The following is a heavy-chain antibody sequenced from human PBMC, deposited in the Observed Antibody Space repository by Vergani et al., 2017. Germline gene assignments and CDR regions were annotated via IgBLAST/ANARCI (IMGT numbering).Heavy chain of an antibody. D-gene: IGHD3-10*01. Sequence: QVQLVESGGGVVQPGRSLRLSCAASGFTLSSYAMHWVRQAPGKGLEWVAVISYDGSNKYYADSVKGRFTISRDNSKNTLYLQMNSLRAEDTAVYYCAREMNMVRGDYYFGVDVWGQGTTVTVSS. V-gene: IGHV3-30-3*01. CDR1: GFTLSSYA. CDR3: AREMNMVRGDYYFGVDV. CDR2: ISYDGSNK. J-gene: IGHJ6*02.